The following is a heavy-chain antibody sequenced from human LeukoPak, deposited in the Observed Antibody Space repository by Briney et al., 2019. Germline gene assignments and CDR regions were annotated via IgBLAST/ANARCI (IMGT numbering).Heavy chain of an antibody. J-gene: IGHJ4*02. V-gene: IGHV3-23*01. Sequence: PGGSLRLSCAASGFTFTNYAMTWVRQAPGKGLEWVSAISGGGGSNTYYADSVKGRFAISRDTSKSTLCLQMNSLRAEDTALYYCAKGYWNPGYWGQGTLVTVSS. D-gene: IGHD1-1*01. CDR1: GFTFTNYA. CDR3: AKGYWNPGY. CDR2: ISGGGGSNT.